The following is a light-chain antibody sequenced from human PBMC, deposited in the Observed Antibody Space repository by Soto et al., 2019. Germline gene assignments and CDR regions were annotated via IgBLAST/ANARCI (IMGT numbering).Light chain of an antibody. CDR2: GAS. Sequence: EIVLTQSPGTLSLSPGERATLSCRASQSVTSDYLAWYQQKPGQAPRLLIYGASRRATGIPDRFSGSGSGTEFSLTISSLQPDDFATYYCQQYNSYSQTFGQGTKVDIK. V-gene: IGKV3-20*01. CDR1: QSVTSDY. J-gene: IGKJ2*01. CDR3: QQYNSYSQT.